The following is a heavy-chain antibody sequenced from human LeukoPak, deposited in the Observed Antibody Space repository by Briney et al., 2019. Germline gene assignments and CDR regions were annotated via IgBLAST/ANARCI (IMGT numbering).Heavy chain of an antibody. CDR2: IYHSGST. CDR3: ARLGGIAAAGTLDY. Sequence: PSETLSLTCAVSGGSISSGGYSWSWIRQPPGKGLEWIGYIYHSGSTYYNPSLKSRVTISVDTSKNRFSLKLSSVTAADTAVYYCARLGGIAAAGTLDYWGQGTLVTVSS. D-gene: IGHD6-13*01. J-gene: IGHJ4*02. V-gene: IGHV4-30-2*03. CDR1: GGSISSGGYS.